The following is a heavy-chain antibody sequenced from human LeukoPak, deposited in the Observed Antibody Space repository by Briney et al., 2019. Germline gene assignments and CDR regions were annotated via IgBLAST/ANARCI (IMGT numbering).Heavy chain of an antibody. V-gene: IGHV1-2*04. CDR2: INPNSGGT. J-gene: IGHJ4*02. Sequence: GASVQVSCKASGYTFTGYYMHWVRQAPGQGLEWMGWINPNSGGTNYAQKFQGWVTMTRDTSISTAYMELSRLRSDDTAVYYCARGPYDSSGYYEDWGQGTLVTVSS. CDR3: ARGPYDSSGYYED. D-gene: IGHD3-22*01. CDR1: GYTFTGYY.